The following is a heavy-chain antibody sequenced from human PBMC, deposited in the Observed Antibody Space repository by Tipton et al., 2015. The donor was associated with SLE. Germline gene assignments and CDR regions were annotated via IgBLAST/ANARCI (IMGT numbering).Heavy chain of an antibody. D-gene: IGHD2-2*01. CDR3: ASTPPGNCSSTSCYPRYYFDY. V-gene: IGHV4-31*03. CDR2: IYYSGST. Sequence: TLSLTCTVSGGSISSGGYYWSWIRQHPGKGLEWIGYIYYSGSTYYNPSLKSRVTTSVDTSKNQFSLKLSSVTAADTAVYYCASTPPGNCSSTSCYPRYYFDYWGQGTLVTVSS. J-gene: IGHJ4*02. CDR1: GGSISSGGYY.